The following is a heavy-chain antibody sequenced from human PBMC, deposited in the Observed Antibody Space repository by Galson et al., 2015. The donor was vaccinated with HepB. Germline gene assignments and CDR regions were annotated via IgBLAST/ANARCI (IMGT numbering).Heavy chain of an antibody. CDR1: GYTFTSYV. Sequence: SVKVSCKASGYTFTSYVISWVRQAPGQGLEWLGRISGYNGHTNYAQNLQNKVTMTTDTSTSTAYLELRRLKSDDTAIYYCARGGTGSDYWGQGTL. D-gene: IGHD6-19*01. CDR2: ISGYNGHT. V-gene: IGHV1-18*04. J-gene: IGHJ4*02. CDR3: ARGGTGSDY.